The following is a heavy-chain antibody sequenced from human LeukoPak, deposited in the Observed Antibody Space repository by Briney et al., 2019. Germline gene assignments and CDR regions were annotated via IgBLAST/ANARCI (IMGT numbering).Heavy chain of an antibody. CDR3: AKGGITMIVVVEY. J-gene: IGHJ4*02. Sequence: GSLRLSCAASGFTFSSYAMSWVRQAPGKGLEWVSVISGSGDSTYYADSVKGRFTISRKNSKNPVYLQMNSLRAEDTAVYYCAKGGITMIVVVEYWGQGTLVTVSS. CDR2: ISGSGDST. D-gene: IGHD3-22*01. CDR1: GFTFSSYA. V-gene: IGHV3-23*01.